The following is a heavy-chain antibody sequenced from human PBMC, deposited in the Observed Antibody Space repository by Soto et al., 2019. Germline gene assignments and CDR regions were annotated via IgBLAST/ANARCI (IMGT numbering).Heavy chain of an antibody. CDR3: AHSDDKSLTGCFDY. V-gene: IGHV2-5*02. J-gene: IGHJ4*02. D-gene: IGHD3-9*01. Sequence: QITLKESGPTLVKPTQTLTLTCTFSGFSLSTSGVGVGWIRQPPGKALEWLELIYWDDDKRYSPSLKSRLTITKDTTKNQVVLKMTNMHPVDTATYYCAHSDDKSLTGCFDYWGQGTLVTVSS. CDR1: GFSLSTSGVG. CDR2: IYWDDDK.